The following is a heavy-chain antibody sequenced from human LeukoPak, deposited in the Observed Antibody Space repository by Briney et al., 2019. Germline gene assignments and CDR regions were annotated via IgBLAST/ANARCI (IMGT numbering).Heavy chain of an antibody. CDR1: GGSISSSSYY. J-gene: IGHJ4*02. Sequence: SETLSLTCTVSGGSISSSSYYWSWIRQPPGKGLECIGEINHSGSTNYNPSLKSRVTISVDTSKNQFSLKLSSVTAADTAVYYCARLPYYYGSGSYPFDYWGQGTLVTVSS. D-gene: IGHD3-10*01. CDR3: ARLPYYYGSGSYPFDY. CDR2: INHSGST. V-gene: IGHV4-39*07.